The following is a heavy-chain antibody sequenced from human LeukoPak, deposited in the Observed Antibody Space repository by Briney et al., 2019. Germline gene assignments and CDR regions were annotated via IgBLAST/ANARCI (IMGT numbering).Heavy chain of an antibody. D-gene: IGHD1-14*01. CDR1: VYTFTSYG. CDR2: ISAYNGNT. J-gene: IGHJ4*02. Sequence: GASVKVSCKASVYTFTSYGFSWVRQAPGQGLEWMGWISAYNGNTNYAQKLQGRVTMTTDTSTSTAYMELRSLRSDDTAVYYCARDPDRICRFDYWGQGTLVTVSS. V-gene: IGHV1-18*01. CDR3: ARDPDRICRFDY.